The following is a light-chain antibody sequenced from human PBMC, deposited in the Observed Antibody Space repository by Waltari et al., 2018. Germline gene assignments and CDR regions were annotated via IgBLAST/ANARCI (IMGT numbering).Light chain of an antibody. J-gene: IGLJ2*01. CDR2: DVS. CDR3: SSQSSNDVVL. Sequence: QSALTQPASVSGSPGQSVTIFCPGTSNDVGCYHSFSWYQEHPGQAPRVIIYDVSDRPSGVSDRFSGSKSGNTASLTISGLQAEDEADYYCSSQSSNDVVLFGGGTKLTVL. V-gene: IGLV2-14*01. CDR1: SNDVGCYHS.